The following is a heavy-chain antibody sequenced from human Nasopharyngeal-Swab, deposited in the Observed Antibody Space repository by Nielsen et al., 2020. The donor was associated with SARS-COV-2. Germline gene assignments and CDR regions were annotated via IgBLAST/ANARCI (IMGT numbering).Heavy chain of an antibody. CDR2: TFSGGSA. CDR3: TRRNDC. CDR1: GFTVSSSY. V-gene: IGHV3-53*01. J-gene: IGHJ4*02. Sequence: GGSLRLSCAASGFTVSSSYMSWVRQAPGKGLEWISLTFSGGSAYYAGSVEGRFTVSRDESRNTLYLQMNNLRAEDTAVYYCTRRNDCWGQGTLVTVSS.